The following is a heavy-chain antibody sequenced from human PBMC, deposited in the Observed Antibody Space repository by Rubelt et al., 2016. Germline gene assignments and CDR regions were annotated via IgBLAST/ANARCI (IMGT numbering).Heavy chain of an antibody. CDR1: GGSISSSSYY. J-gene: IGHJ4*02. D-gene: IGHD4/OR15-4a*01. CDR3: ARQGDHTNYHYLDY. Sequence: QLQLQGSGPGLVKPSETLSLTCTVSGGSISSSSYYWGWIRQPPGKGLEWIGSIYYSGSTYYNPSLKSRVTISVDPSKNQFSRNRGSLTDADTAVYYCARQGDHTNYHYLDYWGQGTLVTVSS. V-gene: IGHV4-39*01. CDR2: IYYSGST.